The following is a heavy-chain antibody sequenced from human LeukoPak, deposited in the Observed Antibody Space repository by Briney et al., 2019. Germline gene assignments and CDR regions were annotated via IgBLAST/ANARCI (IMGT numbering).Heavy chain of an antibody. CDR2: INPNSGGT. Sequence: ASVKVSCKASGYTFTGYYMHWVRQAPGQGLEWMGWINPNSGGTNYAQKFQGRVTMTRDTSISTAYMELSRLRSDDTAVYYCARDHSGSWYYLFDYWGQGTLVTVSS. CDR3: ARDHSGSWYYLFDY. J-gene: IGHJ4*02. D-gene: IGHD6-13*01. V-gene: IGHV1-2*02. CDR1: GYTFTGYY.